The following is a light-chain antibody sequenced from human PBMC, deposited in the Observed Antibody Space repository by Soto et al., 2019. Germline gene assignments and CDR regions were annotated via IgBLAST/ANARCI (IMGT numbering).Light chain of an antibody. CDR3: CSYAGSSTWV. J-gene: IGLJ1*01. Sequence: QSVLTQPASVSGSPGQSITISCTGTTSDVGRYNTVSWYQQHPGKAPKLIIYEGNKRPSGVSNRFSGSKSGNTDSLTISGLQAEDEADYHCCSYAGSSTWVFGTGT. CDR1: TSDVGRYNT. V-gene: IGLV2-23*01. CDR2: EGN.